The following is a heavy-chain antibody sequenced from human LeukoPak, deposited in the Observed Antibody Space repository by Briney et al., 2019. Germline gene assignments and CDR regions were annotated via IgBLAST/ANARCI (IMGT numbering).Heavy chain of an antibody. CDR1: GFTYYDYY. V-gene: IGHV3-69-1*01. J-gene: IGHJ4*02. CDR2: IGISNTK. D-gene: IGHD3-16*02. CDR3: ARGSFMITFGGLIV. Sequence: PGGPLRLSCAASGFTYYDYYLIWLGPAPGKGLEWLSYIGISNTKYSAESVKGGFTISRENPNKALYLHMNSLSDEDTAGYSCARGSFMITFGGLIVGGQGTLLTVSS.